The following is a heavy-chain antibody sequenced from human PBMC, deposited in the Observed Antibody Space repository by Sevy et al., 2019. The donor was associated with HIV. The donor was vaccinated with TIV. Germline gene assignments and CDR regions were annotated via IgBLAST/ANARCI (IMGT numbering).Heavy chain of an antibody. D-gene: IGHD6-19*01. CDR2: TSYNEGGE. Sequence: GGSLRLSCVASGFTFCNYGTHWVRQAPGKGLEWVAITSYNEGGENYADSVKGRFTISRDNSKNTVYLQMYRLTTEDTGVYYCAKDTGSSGYDHYGLDVWGQGTTVTVSS. CDR1: GFTFCNYG. J-gene: IGHJ6*02. CDR3: AKDTGSSGYDHYGLDV. V-gene: IGHV3-30*18.